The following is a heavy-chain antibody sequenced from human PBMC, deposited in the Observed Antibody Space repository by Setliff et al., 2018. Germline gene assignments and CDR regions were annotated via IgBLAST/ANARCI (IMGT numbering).Heavy chain of an antibody. Sequence: PSETLSLTCTVSGGSISSYYWSWIRQPAGKGLEWIGHIYIGGSTYYNPSLRSRVTISLDTSKNQFSPKLTSVTAADTAVYYCAGGRRYDYGWDFDYWGQGALVTVSS. CDR3: AGGRRYDYGWDFDY. J-gene: IGHJ4*02. CDR2: IYIGGST. D-gene: IGHD4-17*01. CDR1: GGSISSYY. V-gene: IGHV4-4*07.